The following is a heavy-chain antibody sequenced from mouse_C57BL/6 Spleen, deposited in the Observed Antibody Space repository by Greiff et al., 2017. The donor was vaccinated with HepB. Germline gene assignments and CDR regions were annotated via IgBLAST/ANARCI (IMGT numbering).Heavy chain of an antibody. Sequence: EVQLVESEGGLVQPGSSMKLSCTASGFTFSDYYMAWVRQVPEKGLEWVANINYDGSSTYYLDSLKSRFIISRDNAKNILYLQMSSLKSEDTATYYCARGDYYGTFAYWGQGTLVTVSA. CDR3: ARGDYYGTFAY. CDR1: GFTFSDYY. J-gene: IGHJ3*01. D-gene: IGHD1-1*01. V-gene: IGHV5-16*01. CDR2: INYDGSST.